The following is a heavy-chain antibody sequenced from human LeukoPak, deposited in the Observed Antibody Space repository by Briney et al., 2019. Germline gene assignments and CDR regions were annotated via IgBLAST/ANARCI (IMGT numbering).Heavy chain of an antibody. Sequence: GASVKVSFKASGGTFSSYAISWVRQAPGQGLEWMGGIIPIFGTANYAQKFQARVTITTDESTSTAYMELSSLRSEDTAVYYCATLQADIVVVPAAIRYYYYYMDVWGKGTTVTVSS. V-gene: IGHV1-69*05. D-gene: IGHD2-2*01. CDR2: IIPIFGTA. J-gene: IGHJ6*03. CDR1: GGTFSSYA. CDR3: ATLQADIVVVPAAIRYYYYYMDV.